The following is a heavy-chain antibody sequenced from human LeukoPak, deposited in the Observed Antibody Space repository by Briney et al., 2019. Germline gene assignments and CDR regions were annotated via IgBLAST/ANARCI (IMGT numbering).Heavy chain of an antibody. J-gene: IGHJ4*02. CDR2: ISGSGGST. CDR3: AKAAGGYCTNGVCYPFDY. Sequence: GGSLRLSCAASGFTFSSYAMSWVRQAPGKGLEWVSAISGSGGSTYYADSVKGRFTVSRDNSKNTLYLQMNSRRAEDTAVYNSAKAAGGYCTNGVCYPFDYWGQGPRVTVSS. D-gene: IGHD2-8*01. CDR1: GFTFSSYA. V-gene: IGHV3-23*01.